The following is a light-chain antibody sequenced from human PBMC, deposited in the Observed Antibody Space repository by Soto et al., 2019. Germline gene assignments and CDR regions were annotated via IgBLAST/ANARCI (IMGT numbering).Light chain of an antibody. Sequence: EIEMLECPSTLSASVGDRVTITCRASQSISSLLAWYQQKPGKAPKLLMYDASSLESGVPSRFSGSGFGTEFTLTISSLQPDDFATYYCQHYNSYSDAFGQATKV. J-gene: IGKJ1*01. V-gene: IGKV1-5*01. CDR1: QSISSL. CDR2: DAS. CDR3: QHYNSYSDA.